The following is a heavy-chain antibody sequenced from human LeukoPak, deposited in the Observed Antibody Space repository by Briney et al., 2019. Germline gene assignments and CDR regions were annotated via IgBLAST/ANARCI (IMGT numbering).Heavy chain of an antibody. CDR1: GGSISSYY. J-gene: IGHJ6*02. CDR3: AREQLWRPYYYYGMDV. Sequence: SETLSLTCTVSGGSISSYYWSWIRQPAGKGLEWIGRIYTSGSTNYNPSLKSRVTMSVDTSKNQFSLRLSSVTAAVTAVYYCAREQLWRPYYYYGMDVWGQGTTVTVSS. D-gene: IGHD5-18*01. CDR2: IYTSGST. V-gene: IGHV4-4*07.